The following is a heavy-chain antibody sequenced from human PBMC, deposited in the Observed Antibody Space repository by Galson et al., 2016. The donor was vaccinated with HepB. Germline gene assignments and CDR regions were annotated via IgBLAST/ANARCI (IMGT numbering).Heavy chain of an antibody. CDR3: VRRGARFLWFGGPLGDY. V-gene: IGHV4-34*01. Sequence: SETLSLTCAVYGDSFSYFYWSWIRQPPGKGLEWIAEINNSGRTNYNPSPRSRVTISGDTSKNQSSLKLTTVTAADTTVYYCVRRGARFLWFGGPLGDYWGQGTLVTVSS. CDR2: INNSGRT. J-gene: IGHJ4*02. D-gene: IGHD3-10*01. CDR1: GDSFSYFY.